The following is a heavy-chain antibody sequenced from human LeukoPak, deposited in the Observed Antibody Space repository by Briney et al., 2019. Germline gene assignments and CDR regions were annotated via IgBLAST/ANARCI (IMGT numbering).Heavy chain of an antibody. D-gene: IGHD1-26*01. CDR2: ISSSGSYI. CDR1: GFTFSRNW. V-gene: IGHV3-21*01. Sequence: GGSLRLSCEASGFTFSRNWMTWVRQAPGKGLEWVSFISSSGSYISNADSLKGRFTISRDNAKNSLFLEMNSLSAEDTAVYYCARGYYNVYLDHWGQGTLVTVS. CDR3: ARGYYNVYLDH. J-gene: IGHJ4*02.